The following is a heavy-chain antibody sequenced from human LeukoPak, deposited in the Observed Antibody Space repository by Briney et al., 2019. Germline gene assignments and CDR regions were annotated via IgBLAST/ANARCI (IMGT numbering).Heavy chain of an antibody. CDR2: ISSGGGVT. D-gene: IGHD2-8*01. V-gene: IGHV3-48*01. CDR3: ARDLVSQFGDL. Sequence: GGSLRLSCEASGFNFRSFSLNWVRQAPGTGLEWVSYISSGGGVTRHADSVKGRFTISRDDAKSSVYLQMHSLRTEDTAVYYCARDLVSQFGDLWGRGTLVTVSS. J-gene: IGHJ2*01. CDR1: GFNFRSFS.